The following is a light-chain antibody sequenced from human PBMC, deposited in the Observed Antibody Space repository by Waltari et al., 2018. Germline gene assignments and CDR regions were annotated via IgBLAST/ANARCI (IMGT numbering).Light chain of an antibody. CDR2: AGR. Sequence: QSALNQPASVSGSPGPSIPIPRTGTSRGVGSYNLVSLYQQHPGKTPKPVIYAGRKRPSGVSNRFSGSKSGNTASLTISGLQAEDEADYYCCSYAGAVFGGGTKLTIL. CDR3: CSYAGAV. V-gene: IGLV2-23*01. CDR1: SRGVGSYNL. J-gene: IGLJ3*02.